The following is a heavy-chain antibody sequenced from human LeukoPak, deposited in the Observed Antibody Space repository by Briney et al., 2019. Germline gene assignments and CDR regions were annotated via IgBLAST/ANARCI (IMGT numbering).Heavy chain of an antibody. D-gene: IGHD3-3*01. CDR2: INPNSGGT. Sequence: ASVKVPCKASGYTFTGYYMHWVRQAPGRGLEWMGWINPNSGGTNYAQKFQGRVTMTRDTSISTAYMELSRLRSDDTAVYYCKIGDFWSGYSINNWFDPWGQGTLVTVSS. CDR1: GYTFTGYY. CDR3: KIGDFWSGYSINNWFDP. J-gene: IGHJ5*02. V-gene: IGHV1-2*02.